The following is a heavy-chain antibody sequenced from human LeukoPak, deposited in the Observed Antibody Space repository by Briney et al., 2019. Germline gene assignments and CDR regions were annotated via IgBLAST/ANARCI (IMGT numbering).Heavy chain of an antibody. D-gene: IGHD6-13*01. J-gene: IGHJ4*02. CDR3: AKQSAGSAAWYSLHYDF. V-gene: IGHV3-23*01. CDR1: GFTFSNYW. Sequence: TGGSLRLSCAASGFTFSNYWMTWVRQAPGRGLEWVSSVDGGGGGTYYADSVKGRFTISRDNSKDTLYLQMNGLRAEDTAVYFCAKQSAGSAAWYSLHYDFWGQGTLVTVSS. CDR2: VDGGGGGT.